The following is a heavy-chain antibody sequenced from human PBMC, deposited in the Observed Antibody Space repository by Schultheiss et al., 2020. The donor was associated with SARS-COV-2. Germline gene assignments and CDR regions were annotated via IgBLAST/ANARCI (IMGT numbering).Heavy chain of an antibody. V-gene: IGHV3-53*04. CDR1: GFTVSSNY. CDR3: ASQVVRGVMVYYYYYMDV. J-gene: IGHJ6*03. D-gene: IGHD3-10*01. Sequence: GESLKISCAASGFTVSSNYMSWVRQAPGKGLEWVSVIYSGGSTYYADSVKGRFTISRHNSKNTLYLQMNSLRAEDTAVYYCASQVVRGVMVYYYYYMDVWGKGTTVTVSS. CDR2: IYSGGST.